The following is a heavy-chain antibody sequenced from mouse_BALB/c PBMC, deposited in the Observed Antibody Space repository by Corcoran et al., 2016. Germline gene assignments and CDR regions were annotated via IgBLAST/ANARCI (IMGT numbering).Heavy chain of an antibody. D-gene: IGHD1-1*02. J-gene: IGHJ4*01. Sequence: LVRSGSSVKISCKASGYSFTGYYMHWVKQSHGKSLEWIGYIICYNSNTSYNQKFKDKATFTFDASSSTAYMQFNSLTSDDSAVYYCARWWDCDVYYAMDYWGQGTSVTVSS. CDR2: IICYNSNT. CDR3: ARWWDCDVYYAMDY. CDR1: GYSFTGYY. V-gene: IGHV1S34*01.